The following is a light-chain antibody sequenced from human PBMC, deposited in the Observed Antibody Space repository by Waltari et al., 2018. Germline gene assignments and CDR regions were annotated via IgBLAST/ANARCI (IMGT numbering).Light chain of an antibody. V-gene: IGKV3-20*01. Sequence: AWYQPEPGQAPGRLIYDTSTRATSISDKFSGSGSGTDFSLTISRVEPEDFAVYFCQMYVRLPVTFGQGTKVEVK. CDR3: QMYVRLPVT. J-gene: IGKJ1*01. CDR2: DTS.